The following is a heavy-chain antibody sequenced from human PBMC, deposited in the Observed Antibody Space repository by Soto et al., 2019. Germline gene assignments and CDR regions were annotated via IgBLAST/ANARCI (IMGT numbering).Heavy chain of an antibody. CDR3: AKWNGYGDY. J-gene: IGHJ4*02. CDR2: VSGGSGST. D-gene: IGHD1-1*01. CDR1: GFSFSTYG. V-gene: IGHV3-23*01. Sequence: EVQLLESGGGLVQPGGSLRLSSAVSGFSFSTYGVTWVRQAPGKGLEWVSGVSGGSGSTHYADSVKGRFTITGDNSKNTVYLQMNSLRVEDTAVYYCAKWNGYGDYWGQGTLVTVSS.